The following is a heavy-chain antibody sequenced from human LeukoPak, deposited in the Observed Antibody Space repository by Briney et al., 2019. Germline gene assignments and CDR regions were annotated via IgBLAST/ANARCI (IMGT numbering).Heavy chain of an antibody. CDR1: GFTVSSNY. Sequence: PGGSLRLSCAASGFTVSSNYMSWVRQAPGKGLEWVSLIYSGGGTYYADSVKGRFTISRDNSKNTLYLQMNSLRAEDTAVCYCARDSTDSKVMDVWGQGTTVTVSS. D-gene: IGHD4-11*01. V-gene: IGHV3-53*01. CDR3: ARDSTDSKVMDV. J-gene: IGHJ6*02. CDR2: IYSGGGT.